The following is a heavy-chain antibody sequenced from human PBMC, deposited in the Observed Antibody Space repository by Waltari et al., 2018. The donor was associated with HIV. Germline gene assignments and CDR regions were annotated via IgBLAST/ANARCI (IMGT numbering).Heavy chain of an antibody. CDR3: ARVRSIMGRFLGFDY. CDR2: IYRSGDA. V-gene: IGHV3-53*02. CDR1: GLSVSSNY. Sequence: EVQLVETGGGLIQPGGSLRLSCAASGLSVSSNYMNWVRQAPGKGLELVSVIYRSGDADYAYFVKGRFTISRDNSKNTLYLQMISLRAEDTAVYYCARVRSIMGRFLGFDYWGQGTLVTVSS. J-gene: IGHJ4*02. D-gene: IGHD3-3*02.